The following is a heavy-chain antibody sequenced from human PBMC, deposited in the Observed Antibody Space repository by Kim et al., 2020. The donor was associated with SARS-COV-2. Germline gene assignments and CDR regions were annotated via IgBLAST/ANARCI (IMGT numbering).Heavy chain of an antibody. J-gene: IGHJ6*02. CDR2: INPNSGGT. V-gene: IGHV1-2*02. D-gene: IGHD2-15*01. CDR3: ARVYCSGGSCYLPTYYYYYYGMDV. Sequence: ASVKVSCKASGYTFTGYYMHWVRQAPGQGLEWMGWINPNSGGTNYAQKFQGRVTMTRDTSISTAYMELSRLRSDDTAVYYCARVYCSGGSCYLPTYYYYYYGMDVWGQGTTVTVSS. CDR1: GYTFTGYY.